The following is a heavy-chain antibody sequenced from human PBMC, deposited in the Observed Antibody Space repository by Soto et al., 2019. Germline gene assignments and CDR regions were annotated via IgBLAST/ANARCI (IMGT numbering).Heavy chain of an antibody. D-gene: IGHD5-18*01. CDR3: ARSGYSYVANWFDP. CDR2: IYYSGST. V-gene: IGHV4-30-4*01. CDR1: GVSIISGDYY. J-gene: IGHJ5*02. Sequence: PSETLSLTCTVSGVSIISGDYYWSWIRKPPGKGLEWIGYIYYSGSTYYNPSLKSRVTISVDTSKNQFSLKLSSVTAADTAVYYCARSGYSYVANWFDPWGQGTLVTVSS.